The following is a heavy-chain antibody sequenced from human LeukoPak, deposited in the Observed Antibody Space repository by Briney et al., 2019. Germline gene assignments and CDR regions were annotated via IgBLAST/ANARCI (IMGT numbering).Heavy chain of an antibody. V-gene: IGHV3-23*01. Sequence: GGSLRLSCAASGFPFSTYAMSWVRQAPGKGLEWVSSIRGSDGSTYYADSVKGRFAISRDNSKNTLYLQMNSLRAEDTTVYYCAKDVYGDYGGLDYWGEGTLVTVSS. J-gene: IGHJ4*02. D-gene: IGHD4-17*01. CDR2: IRGSDGST. CDR3: AKDVYGDYGGLDY. CDR1: GFPFSTYA.